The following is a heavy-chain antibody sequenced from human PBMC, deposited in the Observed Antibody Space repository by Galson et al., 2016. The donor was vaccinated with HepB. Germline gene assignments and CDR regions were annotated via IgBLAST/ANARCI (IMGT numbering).Heavy chain of an antibody. V-gene: IGHV3-30*04. Sequence: SLRLSCAASGFIFSNYAVLWVRQAPGKGPEWVAAISEDGSTRDYIDSVKGRLTVSRDNSKNTFYLQMNSLRAEDRAVYYCAKAALVGPTYPLEFWGPGTLVTVSP. CDR3: AKAALVGPTYPLEF. J-gene: IGHJ4*02. CDR1: GFIFSNYA. CDR2: ISEDGSTR. D-gene: IGHD1-26*01.